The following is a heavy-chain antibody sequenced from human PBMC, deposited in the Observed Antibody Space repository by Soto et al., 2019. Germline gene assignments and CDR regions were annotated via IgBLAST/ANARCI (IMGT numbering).Heavy chain of an antibody. D-gene: IGHD3-22*01. CDR2: IYHSGST. CDR3: AGFPVNPGRDSSPIFDS. J-gene: IGHJ4*02. Sequence: PSETLSLTCAVSGGSISSGGYSWSWIRQPPGKGLEWIGYIYHSGSTYYNPSLKSRVTISVDRSKNQFSLRLSSVTAADTAVYYCAGFPVNPGRDSSPIFDSWGQGTLVTVSS. V-gene: IGHV4-30-2*01. CDR1: GGSISSGGYS.